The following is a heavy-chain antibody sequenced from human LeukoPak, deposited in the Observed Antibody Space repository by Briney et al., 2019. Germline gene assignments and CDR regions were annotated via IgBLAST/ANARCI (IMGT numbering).Heavy chain of an antibody. J-gene: IGHJ4*02. CDR1: GFTFSSHA. V-gene: IGHV3-23*01. CDR3: VRDYQVGNSPAFGDY. Sequence: GGSLRLSCAASGFTFSSHAMSWVRRAPGKGLEWVSGLIENGATTYYADSVKGRFTISRDNSRNTMYLQMNSLRVEDTAVYYCVRDYQVGNSPAFGDYWGQGTLVTISS. CDR2: LIENGATT. D-gene: IGHD1-26*01.